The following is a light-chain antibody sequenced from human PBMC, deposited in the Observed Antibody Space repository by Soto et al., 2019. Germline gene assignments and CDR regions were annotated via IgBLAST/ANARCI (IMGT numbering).Light chain of an antibody. CDR3: QQYDNWPRT. CDR1: QSVRSN. J-gene: IGKJ1*01. Sequence: ETVVTQSPATLSVPPGERATLSCRASQSVRSNLAWYQQNPGQPPRLLIYDASSRATGIPSRFSGSGSGTEFTLTISSLKSEDFAVYYCQQYDNWPRTFGQGTKVDI. V-gene: IGKV3-15*01. CDR2: DAS.